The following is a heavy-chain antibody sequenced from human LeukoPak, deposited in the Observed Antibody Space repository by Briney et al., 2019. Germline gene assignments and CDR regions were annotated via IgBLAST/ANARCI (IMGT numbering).Heavy chain of an antibody. Sequence: SVMVSRKASRGTLSSYTISWVRQAPGQGLEWRGGIIPIFGTANYAQKFQGRVTITADEATSTAYMELNSLRSEDTAMYYCARLMDYYASGTYGRYAMDVWGKGTTVTVTS. CDR1: RGTLSSYT. J-gene: IGHJ6*04. CDR3: ARLMDYYASGTYGRYAMDV. V-gene: IGHV1-69*13. CDR2: IIPIFGTA. D-gene: IGHD3-10*01.